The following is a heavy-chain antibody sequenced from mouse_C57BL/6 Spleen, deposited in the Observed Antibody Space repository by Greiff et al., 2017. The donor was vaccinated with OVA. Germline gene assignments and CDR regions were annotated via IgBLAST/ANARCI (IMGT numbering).Heavy chain of an antibody. J-gene: IGHJ3*01. CDR2: IDPETGGT. CDR3: TRKDYDGSPFAY. D-gene: IGHD2-4*01. V-gene: IGHV1-15*01. Sequence: QVQLKESGAELVRPGASVTLSCKASGYTFTDYEMHWVKQTPVHGLEWIGAIDPETGGTAYNQKFKGKAILTADKSSSTAYMELRSLTSEDSAVYYCTRKDYDGSPFAYWGQGTLVTVSA. CDR1: GYTFTDYE.